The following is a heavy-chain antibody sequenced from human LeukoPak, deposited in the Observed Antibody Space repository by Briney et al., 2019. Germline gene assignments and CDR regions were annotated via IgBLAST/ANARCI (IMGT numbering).Heavy chain of an antibody. CDR1: GXSFTSYW. CDR2: IYPGDSDT. J-gene: IGHJ4*02. D-gene: IGHD5-18*01. V-gene: IGHV5-51*01. CDR3: ARGDTAMASVDY. Sequence: HGESLKISFKGSGXSFTSYWIGWVRQMPGKGLEWMGIIYPGDSDTRYSPSFQGQVTISADKSISTAYLQWSSLKASDAAMYYCARGDTAMASVDYWGQGTLVTVSS.